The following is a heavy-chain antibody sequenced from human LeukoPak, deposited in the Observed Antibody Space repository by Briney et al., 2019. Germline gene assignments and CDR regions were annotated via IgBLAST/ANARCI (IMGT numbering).Heavy chain of an antibody. CDR2: VDAQDGKT. J-gene: IGHJ6*03. Sequence: ASVKVSCKASDYTLTDYYIYWVLQAPGKGLQWVGRVDAQDGKTIYAGKFKGRVTITADTSTDTAYMKLSSQTFEDTSFYYCARANKWGMVNYIDVWGKGTTVTVCS. V-gene: IGHV1-69-2*01. CDR3: ARANKWGMVNYIDV. CDR1: DYTLTDYY. D-gene: IGHD1-26*01.